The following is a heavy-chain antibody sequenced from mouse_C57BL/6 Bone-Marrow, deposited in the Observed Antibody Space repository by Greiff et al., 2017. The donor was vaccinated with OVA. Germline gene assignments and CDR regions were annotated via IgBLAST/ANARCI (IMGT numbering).Heavy chain of an antibody. D-gene: IGHD1-1*01. CDR2: INPNNGGT. J-gene: IGHJ1*03. Sequence: VQLQQSGPELVKPGASVKMSCKASGYTFTDYNMHWVKQSHGKSLEWIGYINPNNGGTSYNQKFKGKATLTVNKSSSTAYMELRSLTSEDSAVYYGARYYGSSLEYFDVWGTGTTVTVSS. CDR1: GYTFTDYN. V-gene: IGHV1-22*01. CDR3: ARYYGSSLEYFDV.